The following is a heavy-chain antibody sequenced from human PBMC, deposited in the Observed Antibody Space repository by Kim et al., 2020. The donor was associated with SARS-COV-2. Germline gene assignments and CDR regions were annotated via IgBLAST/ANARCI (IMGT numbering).Heavy chain of an antibody. CDR3: AKALYDYVWGSYRPFDY. V-gene: IGHV3-23*01. CDR2: ISGSGGST. D-gene: IGHD3-16*02. CDR1: GFTFSSYA. J-gene: IGHJ4*02. Sequence: GGSLRLSCAASGFTFSSYAMSWVRQAPGKGLEWVSAISGSGGSTYYADSVKGRFTISRDNSKNTLYLQMNSLRAEDTAVYYCAKALYDYVWGSYRPFDYWGQGTLVTVSS.